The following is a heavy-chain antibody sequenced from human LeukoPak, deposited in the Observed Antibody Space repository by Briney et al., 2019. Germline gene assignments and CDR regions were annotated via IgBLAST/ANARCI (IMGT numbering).Heavy chain of an antibody. V-gene: IGHV3-74*01. CDR3: ARVRYCSSSSCYSWFDP. CDR2: ISSDGSST. J-gene: IGHJ5*02. Sequence: GGSLRLSCAASGFTFSSYLMHWVRQAPGKGLVWVSRISSDGSSTSYADSVKGRFTISRDNAKNTLYLQMNSLRAEDTAVYYCARVRYCSSSSCYSWFDPWGQGTLVTVSS. D-gene: IGHD2-2*01. CDR1: GFTFSSYL.